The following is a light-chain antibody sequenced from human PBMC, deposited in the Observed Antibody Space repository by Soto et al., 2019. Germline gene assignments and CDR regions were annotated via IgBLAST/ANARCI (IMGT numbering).Light chain of an antibody. J-gene: IGKJ3*01. V-gene: IGKV3-20*01. CDR1: QSVAANY. Sequence: EVVLTQSPGTLSLSPGERATLSCRASQSVAANYLAWYQRKRGQAPRLLIYGASSRATGIPDRFSGSGSGTDFTLTISRLEPEDFSVYYCHQYGTAALTFGPGTKVDIK. CDR3: HQYGTAALT. CDR2: GAS.